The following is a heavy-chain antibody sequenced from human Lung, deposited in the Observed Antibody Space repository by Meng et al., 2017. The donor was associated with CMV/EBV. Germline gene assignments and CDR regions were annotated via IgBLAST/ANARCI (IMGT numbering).Heavy chain of an antibody. D-gene: IGHD3-16*01. CDR1: GFTFSSYE. V-gene: IGHV3-48*03. J-gene: IGHJ4*02. CDR2: ISSSGSTI. Sequence: GESXKISCAASGFTFSSYEMNWVRQAPGKGLEWVSYISSSGSTIHYADSVKGRFTISRDNAKESLYLQMSSLRAEDTAIYYCARDTGWDLHPYYFDYWGQGXLVTVSS. CDR3: ARDTGWDLHPYYFDY.